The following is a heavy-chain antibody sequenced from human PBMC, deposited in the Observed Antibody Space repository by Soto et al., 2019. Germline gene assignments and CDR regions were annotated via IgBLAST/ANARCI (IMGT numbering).Heavy chain of an antibody. D-gene: IGHD6-19*01. J-gene: IGHJ4*02. CDR1: GFTLSSYA. V-gene: IGHV3-23*01. CDR3: AKGQWLAQDPFDY. CDR2: ISGSGGST. Sequence: GGSLRLSCAASGFTLSSYAMSWVRQAQGKGLEWVSAISGSGGSTYYADSVKGRFTISRDNSKNTLYLQMNSLRAEDTAVYYCAKGQWLAQDPFDYWGQGTLVTVSS.